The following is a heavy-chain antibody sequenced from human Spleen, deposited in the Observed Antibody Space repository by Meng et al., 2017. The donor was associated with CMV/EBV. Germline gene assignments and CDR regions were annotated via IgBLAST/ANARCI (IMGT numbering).Heavy chain of an antibody. CDR1: GGSISSSSHY. CDR3: ARGGGRRPRTMIVVVKGSWFDP. D-gene: IGHD3-22*01. V-gene: IGHV4-39*07. J-gene: IGHJ5*02. Sequence: SETLSLTCTVSGGSISSSSHYWGWIRQPPGKGLEWIGSIFYSGGTYYNPSLKSRVTISVDTSKNQFSLKLSSVTAADTAVYYCARGGGRRPRTMIVVVKGSWFDPWGQGTLVTVSS. CDR2: IFYSGGT.